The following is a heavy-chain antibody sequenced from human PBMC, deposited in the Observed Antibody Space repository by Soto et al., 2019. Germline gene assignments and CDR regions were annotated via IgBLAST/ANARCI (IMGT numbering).Heavy chain of an antibody. CDR3: ARGLRSGGAYYFDY. Sequence: SETLSLTCTVSGGSISSYYWSWIRQPPGKGLEWIGYIYYSGSTNYNPSLKSRVTISVDTSKNQFSLKLSSVTAADTAVYYCARGLRSGGAYYFDYWGQGTLVTVSS. CDR1: GGSISSYY. CDR2: IYYSGST. J-gene: IGHJ4*02. D-gene: IGHD3-10*01. V-gene: IGHV4-59*01.